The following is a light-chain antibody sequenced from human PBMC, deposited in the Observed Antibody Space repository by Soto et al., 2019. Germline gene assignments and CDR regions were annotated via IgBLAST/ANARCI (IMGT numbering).Light chain of an antibody. V-gene: IGLV2-14*01. CDR3: SSYTSSSTLYV. CDR2: GVS. Sequence: QSALTQPASVSGSPGQSITISCTGTSSDVGGYNYVSWYQQNPGKAPKLMIYGVSNRPSGVSTRFSGSKSGNTASLTISGLQAEDEADYYCSSYTSSSTLYVFGTGTKLTVL. CDR1: SSDVGGYNY. J-gene: IGLJ1*01.